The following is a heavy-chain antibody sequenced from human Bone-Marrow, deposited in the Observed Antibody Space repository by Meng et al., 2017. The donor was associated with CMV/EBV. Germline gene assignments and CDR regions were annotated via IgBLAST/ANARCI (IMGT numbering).Heavy chain of an antibody. CDR2: ISSSSSTI. Sequence: GGSLRLSCVASGFSFTTYWMHWVRQAPGKGLEWVSYISSSSSTIYYADSVKGRFTISRDNAKNSLYLQMNSLRAEDTAVYYCARDLIRFPRLLDVWGQGTTVTVSS. CDR3: ARDLIRFPRLLDV. V-gene: IGHV3-48*04. J-gene: IGHJ6*02. D-gene: IGHD2-21*01. CDR1: GFSFTTYW.